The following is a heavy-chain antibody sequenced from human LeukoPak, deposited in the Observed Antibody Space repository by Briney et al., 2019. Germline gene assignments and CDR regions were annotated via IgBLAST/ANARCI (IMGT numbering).Heavy chain of an antibody. CDR1: GGTFSSYA. CDR2: IIPIFGTA. D-gene: IGHD3-3*01. V-gene: IGHV1-69*13. J-gene: IGHJ6*03. Sequence: SVKASCKASGGTFSSYAISWVRQAPGQGLEWMGGIIPIFGTANYAQKFQGRVTITADESTSTAYMELSSLRSEDTAVYYCARAIFGVVNESYYYMDVWGKGTTVTVSS. CDR3: ARAIFGVVNESYYYMDV.